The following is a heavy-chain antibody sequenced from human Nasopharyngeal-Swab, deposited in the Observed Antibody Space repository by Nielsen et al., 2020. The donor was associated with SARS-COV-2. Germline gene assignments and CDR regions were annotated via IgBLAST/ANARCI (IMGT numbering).Heavy chain of an antibody. J-gene: IGHJ4*02. CDR2: INPNSGGT. D-gene: IGHD2-21*02. V-gene: IGHV1-2*06. Sequence: ASVKVSCKASGYTFTGYYMHWVRQAPGQGLEWMGRINPNSGGTNYAQKFQGRVTMTEDTSTDTAYMELSSLRSEDTAVYYCATGWAVVVTAIDYWGQGTLVTVSS. CDR1: GYTFTGYY. CDR3: ATGWAVVVTAIDY.